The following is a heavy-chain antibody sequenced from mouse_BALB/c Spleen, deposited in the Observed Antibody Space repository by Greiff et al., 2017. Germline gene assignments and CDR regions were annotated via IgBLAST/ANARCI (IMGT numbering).Heavy chain of an antibody. Sequence: QVQLKESGAELLKPGASVKISCKATGYTFSSYWIEWVKQRPGHGLEWIGEIFPGSGSTNYNEKFKGKATFTADTSSNTAYMQLSSLTSEDSAVYYCARGGNYGAMDYWGQGTSVTVSS. D-gene: IGHD1-1*01. J-gene: IGHJ4*01. CDR3: ARGGNYGAMDY. CDR1: GYTFSSYW. V-gene: IGHV1-9*01. CDR2: IFPGSGST.